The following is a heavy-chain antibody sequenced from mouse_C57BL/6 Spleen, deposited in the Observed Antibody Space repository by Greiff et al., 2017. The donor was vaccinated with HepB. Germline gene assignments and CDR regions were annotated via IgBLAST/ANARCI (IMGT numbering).Heavy chain of an antibody. CDR1: GFSLTSYG. V-gene: IGHV2-2*01. CDR2: IWSGGST. D-gene: IGHD2-4*01. J-gene: IGHJ4*01. CDR3: ARNVHMIDDAMDY. Sequence: VKLMESGPGLVQPSQSLSITCTVSGFSLTSYGVHWVRQSPGKGLEWLGVIWSGGSTDYNAAFISRLSISKDNSKSQVFFKMNSLQADDTAIYYCARNVHMIDDAMDYWGQGTSVTVSS.